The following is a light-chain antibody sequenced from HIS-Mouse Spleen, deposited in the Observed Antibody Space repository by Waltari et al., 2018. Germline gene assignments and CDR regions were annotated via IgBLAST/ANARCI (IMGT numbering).Light chain of an antibody. V-gene: IGLV2-14*03. CDR2: DVS. Sequence: QSALTQPASVSGSPGQSITISCTGTSSDVGGYNYVSWYQQHPGKATKLMIYDVSNRPSGVSNRFSGSKSGNTASLTISGLQAEDEADYYCSSYTSSSTEVFGGGTKLTVL. J-gene: IGLJ2*01. CDR3: SSYTSSSTEV. CDR1: SSDVGGYNY.